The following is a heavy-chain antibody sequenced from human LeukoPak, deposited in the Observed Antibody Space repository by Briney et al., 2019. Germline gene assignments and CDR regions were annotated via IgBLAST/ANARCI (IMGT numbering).Heavy chain of an antibody. CDR2: ISAYNGNT. CDR3: AREAQEGYCSSTSCYTGNWFDP. J-gene: IGHJ5*02. CDR1: GYTFANYG. V-gene: IGHV1-18*01. D-gene: IGHD2-2*02. Sequence: GASVKVSCKASGYTFANYGISWVRQAPGQGLEWMGWISAYNGNTNYEQKLQARVTLTTDTSTSTAYMELRSLRSDDTAVYYCAREAQEGYCSSTSCYTGNWFDPWGQGTLVTVSS.